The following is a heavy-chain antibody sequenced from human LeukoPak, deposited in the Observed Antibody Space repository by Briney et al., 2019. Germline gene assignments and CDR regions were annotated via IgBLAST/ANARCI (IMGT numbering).Heavy chain of an antibody. Sequence: ASVKVSCKASGYTFTSYDINWVRQATGQGLEWMGWTNPNSGNTGYAQKFQGRVTMTRNTSISTAYMELSSLRSEDTAVYYCARGTDTAMVHDYWGQGTLVTVSS. CDR3: ARGTDTAMVHDY. J-gene: IGHJ4*02. CDR1: GYTFTSYD. V-gene: IGHV1-8*01. D-gene: IGHD5-18*01. CDR2: TNPNSGNT.